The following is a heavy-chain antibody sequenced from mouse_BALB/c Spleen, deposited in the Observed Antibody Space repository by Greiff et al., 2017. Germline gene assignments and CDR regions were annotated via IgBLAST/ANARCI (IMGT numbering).Heavy chain of an antibody. V-gene: IGHV5-9-4*01. J-gene: IGHJ3*01. CDR1: GFTFSSYA. CDR3: ARGGYDKFAY. Sequence: DVMLVESGGGLVKPGGSLKLSCAASGFTFSSYAMSWVRQSPEKRLEWVAEISSGGSYTYYPDTVTGRFTISRDNAKNTLYLEMSSLRSEDTAMYYCARGGYDKFAYWGQGTLVSVSA. CDR2: ISSGGSYT. D-gene: IGHD2-14*01.